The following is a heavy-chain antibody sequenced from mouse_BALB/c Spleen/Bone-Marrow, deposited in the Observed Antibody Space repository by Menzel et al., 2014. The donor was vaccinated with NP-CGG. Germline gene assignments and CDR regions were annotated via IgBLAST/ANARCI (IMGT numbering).Heavy chain of an antibody. CDR3: ARVGLRLPYYFDY. V-gene: IGHV1S127*01. Sequence: VQLQQSGPQVVRPGASVKISCKASGYSFTSYWVHWVKQRPGQGLEWIGMIDPSDSETRLNQKFKDKATLTVDKSSSTAYMQLSSPTAEDSAVYCCARVGLRLPYYFDYWGQGTTLTVSS. J-gene: IGHJ2*01. D-gene: IGHD1-2*01. CDR2: IDPSDSET. CDR1: GYSFTSYW.